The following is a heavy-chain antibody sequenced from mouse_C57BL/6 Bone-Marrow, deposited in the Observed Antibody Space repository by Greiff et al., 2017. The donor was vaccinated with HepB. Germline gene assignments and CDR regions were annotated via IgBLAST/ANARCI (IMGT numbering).Heavy chain of an antibody. CDR2: IWSGGST. D-gene: IGHD2-5*01. Sequence: QVQLKESGPGLVQPSQSLSITCTVSGFSLTSYGVHWVRQSPGKGLEWLGVIWSGGSTDYNAAFISRLSISKDNSKSQVFFKMNSLQADDTAIYYCATPAYYSNFYYAMDYWGQGTSVTVSS. V-gene: IGHV2-2*01. J-gene: IGHJ4*01. CDR3: ATPAYYSNFYYAMDY. CDR1: GFSLTSYG.